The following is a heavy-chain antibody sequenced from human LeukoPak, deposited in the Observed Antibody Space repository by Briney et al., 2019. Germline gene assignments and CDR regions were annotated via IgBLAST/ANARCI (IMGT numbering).Heavy chain of an antibody. CDR2: ISTSGSP. D-gene: IGHD6-19*01. V-gene: IGHV4-4*07. CDR3: ARGSGWFLSNFYGMDI. J-gene: IGHJ6*02. Sequence: SETLSLTCTVSGGSISNYNWSWIRQPAGNGLEWIGRISTSGSPNYNPSLKSRVTLSVDTSKNQFSLKLTSVTAADTAVYYCARGSGWFLSNFYGMDIWGQGTTVTVSS. CDR1: GGSISNYN.